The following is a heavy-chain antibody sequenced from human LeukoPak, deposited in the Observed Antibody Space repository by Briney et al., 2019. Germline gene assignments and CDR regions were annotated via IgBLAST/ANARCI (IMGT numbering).Heavy chain of an antibody. CDR2: IGVGSGNT. CDR1: GFTFTSSA. CDR3: AAVKPNSSAARSNAFDI. V-gene: IGHV1-58*02. Sequence: GASVKVSCKASGFTFTSSAMQWVRQARGQRLEWIGWIGVGSGNTNYAQKFQERVTITRDMSTSTAYMELSSLRAEDTAVYYCAAVKPNSSAARSNAFDIWGQGTMVTVSS. J-gene: IGHJ3*02. D-gene: IGHD3-22*01.